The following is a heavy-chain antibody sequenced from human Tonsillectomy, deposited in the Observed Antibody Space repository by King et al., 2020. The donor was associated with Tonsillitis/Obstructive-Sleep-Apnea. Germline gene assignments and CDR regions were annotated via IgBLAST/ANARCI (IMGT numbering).Heavy chain of an antibody. CDR1: GFTFSNYA. D-gene: IGHD2-2*02. CDR3: AKGLKHCNSTNCYSSIDY. CDR2: ISGSGGST. Sequence: EVQLVESGGGLVQPGGSLRLSCAASGFTFSNYAMSWVRQAPGKGLEWVSGISGSGGSTYDADSVKGRFTISRDNSKNTLYLQMNSLRAEDTAVYYCAKGLKHCNSTNCYSSIDYWGQGTLVTVSS. V-gene: IGHV3-23*04. J-gene: IGHJ4*02.